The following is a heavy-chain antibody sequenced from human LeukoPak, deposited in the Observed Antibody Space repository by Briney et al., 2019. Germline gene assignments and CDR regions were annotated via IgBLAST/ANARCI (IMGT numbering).Heavy chain of an antibody. V-gene: IGHV4-59*01. Sequence: SETLSLTCTVSGGSISSYYWSWIRQPPGKGLEWIGYIYYSGSTNYNPSLKSRVTISVDTSKNQFSLKLSSVTAADTAVYYCARGHRTTYQLSGYAFDIWDQGTMVTVSS. CDR1: GGSISSYY. J-gene: IGHJ3*02. CDR2: IYYSGST. D-gene: IGHD2-2*01. CDR3: ARGHRTTYQLSGYAFDI.